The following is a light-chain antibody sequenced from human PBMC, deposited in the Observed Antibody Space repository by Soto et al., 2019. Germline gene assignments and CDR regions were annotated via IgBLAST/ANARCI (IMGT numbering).Light chain of an antibody. CDR3: QQYNNWPLT. J-gene: IGKJ4*01. V-gene: IGKV3-15*01. CDR1: QSVSSD. Sequence: EIEMTPSPATLSVSPVERATLSCRASQSVSSDLAWYEQKPGQAPRLLIYGASTRATGIPARFSGSGSGTEFTLTISSLQSEDFAVYYCQQYNNWPLTFGGGTKVDIK. CDR2: GAS.